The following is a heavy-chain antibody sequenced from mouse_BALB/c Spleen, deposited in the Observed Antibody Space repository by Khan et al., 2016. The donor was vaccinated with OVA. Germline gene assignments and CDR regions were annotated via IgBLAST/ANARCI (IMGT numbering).Heavy chain of an antibody. CDR2: ISYSGNT. V-gene: IGHV3-2*02. CDR3: ARVYGGDFDY. Sequence: EVQLQESGPGLVKPSQSLSLTCTVTGYSITSDYAWNWIRQFPGNKLEWMGYISYSGNTNYNPSLKSRISITRDTSKNQFFLQLNSVTTEDTATYYWARVYGGDFDYWGQGTTLTVSS. D-gene: IGHD1-1*01. CDR1: GYSITSDYA. J-gene: IGHJ2*01.